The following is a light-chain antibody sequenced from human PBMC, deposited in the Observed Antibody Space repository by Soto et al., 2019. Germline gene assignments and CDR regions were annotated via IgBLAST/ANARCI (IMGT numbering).Light chain of an antibody. CDR2: DAS. V-gene: IGKV1-5*01. CDR3: ECRNVCYRSR. J-gene: IGKJ2*01. CDR1: QSISSW. Sequence: DIQMTQSPSTLSASVGDRVTITCRASQSISSWLAWYQQTPGKAPKLLIYDASSLESGVPSRFSASGSGTEITLAVSSLLPYVYETWSCECRNVCYRSRVDQGTK.